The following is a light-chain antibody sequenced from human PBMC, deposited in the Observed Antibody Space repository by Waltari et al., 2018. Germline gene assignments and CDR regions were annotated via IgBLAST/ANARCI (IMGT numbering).Light chain of an antibody. Sequence: QTVVTQEPSLSVSPGGTVTPTCALSSGSASSTSYASWYQQTPGQAPRTLVYKINNRSSGVPDRFSGSMLGNKAALTITGAQAEDESDYYCVLYMGSGIWVFGGGTKLTVL. J-gene: IGLJ3*02. CDR2: KIN. CDR1: SGSASSTSY. CDR3: VLYMGSGIWV. V-gene: IGLV8-61*01.